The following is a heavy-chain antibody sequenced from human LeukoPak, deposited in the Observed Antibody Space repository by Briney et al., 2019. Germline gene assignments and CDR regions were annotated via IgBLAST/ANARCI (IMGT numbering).Heavy chain of an antibody. V-gene: IGHV4-34*01. Sequence: SETLSLTCAVYGGSFSGYYWSWIRQPPGKGLEWIGEINHSGSTNYNPSLKSRVTISVDTSKNQFSLKLSSVTAADTAVYYCARHQTQKTLQLWSQISFYYYMDVWGKGTTVTISS. J-gene: IGHJ6*03. D-gene: IGHD5-18*01. CDR3: ARHQTQKTLQLWSQISFYYYMDV. CDR2: INHSGST. CDR1: GGSFSGYY.